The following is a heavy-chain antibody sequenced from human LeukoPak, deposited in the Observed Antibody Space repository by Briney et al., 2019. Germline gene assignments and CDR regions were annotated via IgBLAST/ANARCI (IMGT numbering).Heavy chain of an antibody. J-gene: IGHJ4*02. D-gene: IGHD3-22*01. CDR1: GGSISSYY. V-gene: IGHV4-59*08. Sequence: PSETLSLTCTVSGGSISSYYWSWIRQPPGKGLEWIGYIYYSGSTNYNPSLKSRVTISVDTSKNQFSLKLSSVTAADTAVYYCTRRGLGYDSSGYYGYWGQGTLVTVSS. CDR3: TRRGLGYDSSGYYGY. CDR2: IYYSGST.